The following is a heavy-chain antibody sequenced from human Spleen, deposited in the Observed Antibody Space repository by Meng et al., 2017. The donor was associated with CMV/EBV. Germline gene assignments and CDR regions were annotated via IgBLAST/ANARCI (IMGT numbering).Heavy chain of an antibody. J-gene: IGHJ4*02. CDR2: ISGSGGST. CDR3: ARDILTKFDY. D-gene: IGHD3-9*01. CDR1: GFTFSSYA. V-gene: IGHV3-23*01. Sequence: GGSLRLSCAASGFTFSSYAMSWVRQAPGKGLEWVSTISGSGGSTYYADSVKGRFTISRDNAKNSLYLQMNSLRAEDTAVYYCARDILTKFDYWGQGTLVTVSS.